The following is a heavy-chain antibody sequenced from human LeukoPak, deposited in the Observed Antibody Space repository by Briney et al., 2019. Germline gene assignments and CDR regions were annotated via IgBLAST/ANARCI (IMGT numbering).Heavy chain of an antibody. J-gene: IGHJ1*01. CDR1: GFTFSSYS. D-gene: IGHD3-22*01. Sequence: GGSLRLSCAASGFTFSSYSMNWVRQAPGKGLEWVSSISSSSSYIYYADSVKGRFTISRDNARNSLYLQMNSLRDEDTAVYYCARSYYDNSGYYRHWGQGTLVSVSS. CDR3: ARSYYDNSGYYRH. V-gene: IGHV3-21*01. CDR2: ISSSSSYI.